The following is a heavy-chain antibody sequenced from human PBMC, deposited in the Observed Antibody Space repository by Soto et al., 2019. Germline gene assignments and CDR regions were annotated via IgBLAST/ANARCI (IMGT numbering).Heavy chain of an antibody. CDR2: IYYSGST. D-gene: IGHD3-22*01. Sequence: SETLSLTCTVSGGSISSSSYYWGWIRQPPGKGLEWIGSIYYSGSTYYNPSLKSRVTISVDTSKNQFSLKLSSVTAADTAVYYCARQAPYYYDSSGYYFSFDYWGQGTLVTVSS. CDR3: ARQAPYYYDSSGYYFSFDY. CDR1: GGSISSSSYY. J-gene: IGHJ4*02. V-gene: IGHV4-39*01.